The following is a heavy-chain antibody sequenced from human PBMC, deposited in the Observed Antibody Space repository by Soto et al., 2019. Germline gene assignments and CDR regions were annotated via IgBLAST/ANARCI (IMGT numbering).Heavy chain of an antibody. V-gene: IGHV4-39*01. CDR1: GGSIINSSYQ. CDR2: VSYNGST. J-gene: IGHJ3*02. CDR3: ARKKDSNTWYGFDS. D-gene: IGHD6-13*01. Sequence: SETLSLTCTVSGGSIINSSYQWVWIRQPPGKGLQWIGSVSYNGSTYYNPSLKSRLTISVDTSKTQSSLRLSSVTAADTAVYYCARKKDSNTWYGFDSWGHGTMVTVSS.